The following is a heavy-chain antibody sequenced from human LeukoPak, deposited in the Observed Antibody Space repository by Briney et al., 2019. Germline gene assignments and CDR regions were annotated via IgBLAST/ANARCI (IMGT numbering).Heavy chain of an antibody. V-gene: IGHV3-9*01. CDR3: AKDGFKPGLWDSGGYYMDV. Sequence: PGGSLRLSCAASGFTFDDYAMHWVRQAPGKGLEWVSGISWNSGSIGYADSVKGRFTISRDNAKNSLYLQMNSLRAEDTALYYCAKDGFKPGLWDSGGYYMDVWGKGTTVTVSS. D-gene: IGHD1-26*01. J-gene: IGHJ6*03. CDR2: ISWNSGSI. CDR1: GFTFDDYA.